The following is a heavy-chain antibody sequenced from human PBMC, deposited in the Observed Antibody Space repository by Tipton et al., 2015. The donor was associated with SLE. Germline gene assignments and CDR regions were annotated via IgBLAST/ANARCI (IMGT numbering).Heavy chain of an antibody. CDR1: GGSITFSSYY. J-gene: IGHJ6*02. CDR2: IHYSGNT. CDR3: AGQPAANYYYYYGMDV. V-gene: IGHV4-39*01. Sequence: TLSLTCTVSGGSITFSSYYWAWIRQPPGKGLEWIGSIHYSGNTYYNASLKGRVTIPIDTSKNQFSLKLSSVTAADTAVYYCAGQPAANYYYYYGMDVWGQGTTVTVS. D-gene: IGHD2-2*01.